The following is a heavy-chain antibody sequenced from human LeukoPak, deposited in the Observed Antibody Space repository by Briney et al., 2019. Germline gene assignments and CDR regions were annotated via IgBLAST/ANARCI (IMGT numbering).Heavy chain of an antibody. Sequence: PGRSLRLSCAASGFTFSSYAMHWVRQAPGKGLEWVAVISYDGSNKYYADSVKGRFTISRDNSKNTLYLQMNSLRSDDTAVYYCARERKIDYYYYYMDVWGKGTTVTVSS. CDR2: ISYDGSNK. CDR1: GFTFSSYA. J-gene: IGHJ6*03. D-gene: IGHD2-21*01. CDR3: ARERKIDYYYYYMDV. V-gene: IGHV3-30*04.